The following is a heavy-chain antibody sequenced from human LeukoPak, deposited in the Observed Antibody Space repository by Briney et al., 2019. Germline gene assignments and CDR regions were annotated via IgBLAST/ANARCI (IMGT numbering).Heavy chain of an antibody. CDR3: AKDSKRYYYGSGTDY. Sequence: SGGSLRLSCAASGFTFSNYWMYWVRQAPGKGLVWVSHIDNDERRTTYADSGKGRFTISRDNSKNTLYLQMNSLRAEDTAVYYCAKDSKRYYYGSGTDYWGQGTLVTVSS. CDR2: IDNDERRT. CDR1: GFTFSNYW. V-gene: IGHV3-74*01. D-gene: IGHD3-10*01. J-gene: IGHJ4*02.